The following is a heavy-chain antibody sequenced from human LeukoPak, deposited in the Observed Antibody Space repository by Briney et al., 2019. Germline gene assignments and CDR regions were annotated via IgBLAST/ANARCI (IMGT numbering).Heavy chain of an antibody. D-gene: IGHD6-19*01. V-gene: IGHV1-69*06. Sequence: SVKVSCKASGGTFSSYAISWVRQAPGQGLEWMGGIIPIFGTANYAQKFQGRVTITADKSTSTAYMELRSLRSDDTAVYYCARVGVAGTVDYWGQGTLVTVSS. CDR3: ARVGVAGTVDY. CDR2: IIPIFGTA. CDR1: GGTFSSYA. J-gene: IGHJ4*02.